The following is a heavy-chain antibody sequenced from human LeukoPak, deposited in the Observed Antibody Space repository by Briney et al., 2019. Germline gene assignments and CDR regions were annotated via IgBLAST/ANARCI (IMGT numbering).Heavy chain of an antibody. V-gene: IGHV3-49*04. D-gene: IGHD3-3*01. J-gene: IGHJ4*02. CDR1: GFTFGDYA. CDR3: TRDEAYRGVTCITIFGVVTLFDY. CDR2: IRSKAYGGTT. Sequence: GRSLRLSCAASGFTFGDYAMSWVRQAPGKGLEWVGFIRSKAYGGTTEYAASVKGRFTISRDDSKSIAYLQMNSLKTEDTAVYYCTRDEAYRGVTCITIFGVVTLFDYWGQGTLVTVSS.